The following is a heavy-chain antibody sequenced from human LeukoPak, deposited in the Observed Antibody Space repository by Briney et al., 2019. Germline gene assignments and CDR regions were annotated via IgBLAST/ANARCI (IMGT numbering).Heavy chain of an antibody. CDR1: GLTFDDYA. D-gene: IGHD6-13*01. CDR2: ISWNSGSI. V-gene: IGHV3-9*01. J-gene: IGHJ4*02. CDR3: AKDKAAVPTYYFNY. Sequence: GGSLRLSCAASGLTFDDYAMHWVRQAPGKGLEWVSGISWNSGSIGYADSVKGRFTISRDNSKNSLYLQMNSLRTEDTAFYYCAKDKAAVPTYYFNYWGQGTLVTVSS.